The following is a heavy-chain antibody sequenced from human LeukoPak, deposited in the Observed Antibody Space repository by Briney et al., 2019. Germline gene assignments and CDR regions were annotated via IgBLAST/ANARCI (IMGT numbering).Heavy chain of an antibody. J-gene: IGHJ6*03. CDR3: ARLLPPSGSYSYYYYYMDV. Sequence: SETLSLTGTVSGGSISSYYWSWIRQPPGKGLEWIGSIYTSGSTNYKPSLQSRVTISVDTSKNQFSLKLTSVTAADTAVYYCARLLPPSGSYSYYYYYMDVWGKGTTVTVSS. V-gene: IGHV4-4*09. CDR1: GGSISSYY. D-gene: IGHD1-26*01. CDR2: IYTSGST.